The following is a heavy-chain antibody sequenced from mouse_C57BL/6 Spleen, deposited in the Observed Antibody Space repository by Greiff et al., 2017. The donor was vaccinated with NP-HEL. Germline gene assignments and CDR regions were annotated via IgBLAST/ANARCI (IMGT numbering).Heavy chain of an antibody. Sequence: EVQGVESGGGLVKPGGSLKLPCAASGFTFSDYGMHWARQAPEKGLEWVAYISSGSSTIYYADTVYGRFTISRDNAKNTRFRQMTRLRSENTDMYYCARNYGRNYFDYWGQGTTLTVSS. CDR2: ISSGSSTI. V-gene: IGHV5-17*01. CDR3: ARNYGRNYFDY. J-gene: IGHJ2*01. CDR1: GFTFSDYG. D-gene: IGHD1-1*01.